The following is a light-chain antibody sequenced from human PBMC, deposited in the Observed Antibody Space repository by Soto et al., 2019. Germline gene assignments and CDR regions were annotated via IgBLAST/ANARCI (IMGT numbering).Light chain of an antibody. CDR1: QSISSL. CDR3: QQDKCFSIT. CDR2: DAS. Sequence: FQMTLSPSTLSVSVGERVTITCRASQSISSLLAWYQQKPGKAPKLLIYDASSLESGVPSRFSGSGSGTEFTPTISSLQPDDFATYYCQQDKCFSITFGQGAKVDIK. J-gene: IGKJ1*01. V-gene: IGKV1-5*01.